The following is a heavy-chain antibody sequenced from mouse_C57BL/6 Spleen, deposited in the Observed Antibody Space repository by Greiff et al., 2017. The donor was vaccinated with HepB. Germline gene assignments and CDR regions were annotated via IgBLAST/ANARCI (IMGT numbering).Heavy chain of an antibody. D-gene: IGHD2-4*01. Sequence: EVQLQQSGAELVQPGASVKLSCTASGFNFTGYYMHWVKQRPEQGLEWIGRIDPEDGETNYAPKFQGKATITAGTSSNTAYLLLSSLTSEDAAVYYCARACDYDEFAYWGQGTLVTVSA. CDR1: GFNFTGYY. CDR3: ARACDYDEFAY. V-gene: IGHV14-2*01. CDR2: IDPEDGET. J-gene: IGHJ3*01.